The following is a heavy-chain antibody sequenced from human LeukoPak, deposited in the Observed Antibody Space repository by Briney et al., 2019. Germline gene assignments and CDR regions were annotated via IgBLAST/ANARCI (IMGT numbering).Heavy chain of an antibody. CDR3: ALSRFLENYYYYYYMDV. V-gene: IGHV3-23*01. Sequence: GGSLRLSCAASGFTFSSYGMSWVRQAPGKGLEWVSAISGSGGSTYYADSVKGRFTISRDNSKNTLYLQMNSLRAEDTAVYYCALSRFLENYYYYYYMDVWGKGTTVTVSS. CDR2: ISGSGGST. J-gene: IGHJ6*03. CDR1: GFTFSSYG. D-gene: IGHD3-3*01.